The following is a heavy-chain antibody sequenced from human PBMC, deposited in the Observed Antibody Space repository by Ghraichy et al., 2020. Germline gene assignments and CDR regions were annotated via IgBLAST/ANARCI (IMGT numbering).Heavy chain of an antibody. CDR1: GGTFSSYT. D-gene: IGHD3-10*01. J-gene: IGHJ3*02. CDR2: IIPILGIA. CDR3: ARGHPGDPDAFDI. V-gene: IGHV1-69*02. Sequence: SVKVSCKASGGTFSSYTISWVRQAPGQGLEWMGRIIPILGIANYAQKFQGRVTITADKSTSTAYMELSSLRSEDTAVYYCARGHPGDPDAFDIWGQGTMVTVSS.